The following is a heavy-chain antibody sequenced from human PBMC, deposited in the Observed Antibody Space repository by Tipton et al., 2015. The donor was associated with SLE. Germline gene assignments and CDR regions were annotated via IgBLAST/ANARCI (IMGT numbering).Heavy chain of an antibody. Sequence: TLSLTCAVYGGSFSGYYWSWIRQPPGKGLEWIGEINHSGSTNYNPSLKSRVTISVDTSKNQFSLKLSSVTAADTAVYYCARSLRFASDYWGQGTLVTVSS. D-gene: IGHD3-3*01. J-gene: IGHJ4*02. CDR3: ARSLRFASDY. CDR2: INHSGST. CDR1: GGSFSGYY. V-gene: IGHV4-34*01.